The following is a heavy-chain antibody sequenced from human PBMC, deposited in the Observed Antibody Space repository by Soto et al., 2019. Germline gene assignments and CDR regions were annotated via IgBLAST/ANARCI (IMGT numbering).Heavy chain of an antibody. CDR3: ARHIDCSSTSCYVGYYYYYMDV. D-gene: IGHD2-2*01. Sequence: PSETLSLTCTVSGVSIISYYWSWILQPPGKGLEWIGYIYYSGSTNYNPSLKSRVTISVDTSKNQFSLKLSSVTAADTAVYYCARHIDCSSTSCYVGYYYYYMDVWGKGTTVTVSS. J-gene: IGHJ6*03. CDR1: GVSIISYY. V-gene: IGHV4-59*08. CDR2: IYYSGST.